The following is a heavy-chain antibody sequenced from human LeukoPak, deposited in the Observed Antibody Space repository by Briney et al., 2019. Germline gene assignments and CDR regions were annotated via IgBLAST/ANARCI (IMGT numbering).Heavy chain of an antibody. J-gene: IGHJ3*02. V-gene: IGHV1-18*01. Sequence: GASVKVSCKTSGSTFNNYALTWVRQAPGQGLEWMGWISAYNGHSNYAQKLQGRVTMTTDTSTSTAYMDLRSLRSDDTAVYYCATTNTGAFDIWGQGTMVTVSS. CDR2: ISAYNGHS. CDR1: GSTFNNYA. CDR3: ATTNTGAFDI. D-gene: IGHD2-8*02.